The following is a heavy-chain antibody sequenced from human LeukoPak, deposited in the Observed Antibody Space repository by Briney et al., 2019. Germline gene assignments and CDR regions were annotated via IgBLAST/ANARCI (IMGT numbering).Heavy chain of an antibody. CDR3: ARAYSSSWYFNWFDP. CDR1: GYSISSGYY. D-gene: IGHD6-13*01. Sequence: PSETLSLTCTVSGYSISSGYYWAWIRQPPGKGLGWIGNIYHTGSTYYNPSLKSRVTISVDTSKNQFSLKLSSVTAADTAVYYCARAYSSSWYFNWFDPWGQGTLVTVSS. V-gene: IGHV4-38-2*02. J-gene: IGHJ5*02. CDR2: IYHTGST.